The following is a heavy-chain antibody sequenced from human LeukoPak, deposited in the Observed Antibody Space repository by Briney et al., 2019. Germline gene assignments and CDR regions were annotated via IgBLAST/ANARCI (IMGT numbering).Heavy chain of an antibody. CDR1: GFTFSSYS. CDR2: ISYDGSNK. D-gene: IGHD3-22*01. J-gene: IGHJ4*02. Sequence: GRSLRLSCAASGFTFSSYSMHWVRQAPGKGLEWVAVISYDGSNKYYADSVKGRFTISRDNSKNTLYLQMNSLRTEDTAVYYCAREGHDYDSSGYYYYARGFDYWGQGTLVTVSS. CDR3: AREGHDYDSSGYYYYARGFDY. V-gene: IGHV3-30-3*01.